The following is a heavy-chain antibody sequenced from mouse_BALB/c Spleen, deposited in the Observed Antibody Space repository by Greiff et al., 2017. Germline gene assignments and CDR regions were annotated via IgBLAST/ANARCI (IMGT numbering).Heavy chain of an antibody. CDR3: SRDSLTTAKAMDY. CDR2: ISDGGSYT. J-gene: IGHJ4*01. D-gene: IGHD1-2*01. V-gene: IGHV5-4*02. Sequence: EVHLVESGGGLVKPGGSLKLSCAASGFTFSDYYMYWVRQTPEKRLEWVATISDGGSYTYYPDSVKGRFTISRDNAKNNLYLQMSSLKSEDTAMYYCSRDSLTTAKAMDYWGQGTSVTVSS. CDR1: GFTFSDYY.